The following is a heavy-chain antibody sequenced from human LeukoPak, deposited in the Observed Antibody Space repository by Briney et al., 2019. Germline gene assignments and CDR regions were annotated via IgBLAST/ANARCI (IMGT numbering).Heavy chain of an antibody. CDR1: GGSISSGGYS. V-gene: IGHV4-30-2*01. J-gene: IGHJ3*02. D-gene: IGHD1-14*01. Sequence: PSQTLSLTCAVSGGSISSGGYSWSWIRQPPGKGLEWIGYIYHSGSTYYNPSLKSRVTISVDRSKNQFSLKLSSVTAADTAVYYCAGAGDHSAAFDIWGQGTMVTVSS. CDR3: AGAGDHSAAFDI. CDR2: IYHSGST.